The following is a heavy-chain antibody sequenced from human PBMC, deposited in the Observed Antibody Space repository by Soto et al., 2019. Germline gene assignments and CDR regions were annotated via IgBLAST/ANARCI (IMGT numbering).Heavy chain of an antibody. CDR2: IIPIFGTA. Sequence: RASVKVSCKASGGTFSSYAISWVRQAPGQGLEWMGGIIPIFGTANYAQKFQGRVTITADESTSTAYMELSSLRSEDTAVYYCARDSSIWDTAMADYYYYGMDVWGQGTTVTVSS. D-gene: IGHD5-18*01. CDR3: ARDSSIWDTAMADYYYYGMDV. CDR1: GGTFSSYA. J-gene: IGHJ6*02. V-gene: IGHV1-69*13.